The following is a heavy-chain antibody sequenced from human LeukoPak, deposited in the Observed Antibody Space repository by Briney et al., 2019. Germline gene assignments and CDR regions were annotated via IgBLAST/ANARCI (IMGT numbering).Heavy chain of an antibody. D-gene: IGHD4-17*01. V-gene: IGHV3-9*01. CDR3: AREDYGDYPFDY. CDR2: INWNSDSI. CDR1: GFTFDDA. J-gene: IGHJ4*02. Sequence: GGSLRLSCAVSGFTFDDAMHWVRQVPGKGLEWVSGINWNSDSIGYADSVKGRFTTSRDNAKNSLYLQMNSLRAEDTAVYYCAREDYGDYPFDYWGQGTLVTVSS.